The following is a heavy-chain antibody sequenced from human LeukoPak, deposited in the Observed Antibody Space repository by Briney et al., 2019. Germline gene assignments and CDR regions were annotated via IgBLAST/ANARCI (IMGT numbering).Heavy chain of an antibody. CDR3: ARDQRWRFNFDS. J-gene: IGHJ4*02. V-gene: IGHV3-48*03. Sequence: PGGSLRLSCAASGFTFSSYEMNWVRQAPGKGLEWVSYISSSGSTIYYADSVKGRFTISRDNAKNSLYLEMNSLRAEDTAVYYCARDQRWRFNFDSWGQGILVTVSS. CDR1: GFTFSSYE. D-gene: IGHD4-23*01. CDR2: ISSSGSTI.